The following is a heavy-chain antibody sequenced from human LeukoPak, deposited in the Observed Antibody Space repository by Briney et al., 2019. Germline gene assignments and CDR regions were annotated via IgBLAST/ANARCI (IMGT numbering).Heavy chain of an antibody. Sequence: GGSLRLSCAASGFTFSNYGMTWVRQAPGKGLEWVANIKQDGSEKYYVDSVKGRFTISRDNAKNSLYLQMNSLRAEDTAVYYCARGFSYWGQGTLVTVSS. CDR3: ARGFSY. CDR2: IKQDGSEK. CDR1: GFTFSNYG. J-gene: IGHJ4*02. V-gene: IGHV3-7*02.